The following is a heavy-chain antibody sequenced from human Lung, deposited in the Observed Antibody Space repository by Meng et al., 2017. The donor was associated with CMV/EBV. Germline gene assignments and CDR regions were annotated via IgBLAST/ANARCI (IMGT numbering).Heavy chain of an antibody. CDR3: ANRYSGYEDVWYFDY. CDR1: GFTLSSYG. J-gene: IGHJ4*02. V-gene: IGHV3-30*02. D-gene: IGHD5-12*01. Sequence: GESLKISCVMSGFTLSSYGMHWVRQAPGKGLEWVAFIRDDGSNTYYADSVRGRFTISRDNSKNTLYLQMNILRAEDTAVYYCANRYSGYEDVWYFDYWGQGTLVTVSS. CDR2: IRDDGSNT.